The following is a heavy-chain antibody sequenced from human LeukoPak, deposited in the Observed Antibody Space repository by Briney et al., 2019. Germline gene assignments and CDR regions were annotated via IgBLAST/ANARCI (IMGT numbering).Heavy chain of an antibody. D-gene: IGHD1-26*01. V-gene: IGHV4-30-4*08. CDR3: ARAVGAIDFDY. CDR2: IYYSGST. Sequence: KTSETLSLTCTVSGGSICSGDYYWSWIRQPPGKGLEWIGYIYYSGSTYYNPSLKSRVTISVDTSKNQFSLKLSSVTAADTAVYYCARAVGAIDFDYWGQGTLVTVSS. CDR1: GGSICSGDYY. J-gene: IGHJ4*02.